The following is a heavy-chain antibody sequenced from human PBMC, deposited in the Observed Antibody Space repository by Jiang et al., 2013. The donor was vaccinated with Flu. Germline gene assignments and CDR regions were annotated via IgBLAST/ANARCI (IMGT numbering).Heavy chain of an antibody. CDR3: ARGSVAAGPYMDV. CDR2: IFYMIGTT. J-gene: IGHJ6*03. CDR1: DDSISTYY. Sequence: KPSETLSLTCTVSDDSISTYYYHRIRQPPGKGLEWIGYIFYMIGTTSYNPSLQSRVTISVDTSKNQFSLKLTSVTAADTALYYCARGSVAAGPYMDVWGKGTTVTVSS. D-gene: IGHD6-13*01. V-gene: IGHV4-4*09.